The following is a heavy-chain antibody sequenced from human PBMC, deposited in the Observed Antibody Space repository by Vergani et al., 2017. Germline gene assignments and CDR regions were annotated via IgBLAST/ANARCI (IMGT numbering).Heavy chain of an antibody. V-gene: IGHV5-10-1*01. CDR2: IDPSDSYT. Sequence: EVQLVQSGAEVKKPGESLRISCKGSGYSFTSYWNSWVRQMPGKGLEGRGRIDPSDSYTNYSPSVQGHVTISADKSISTAYLQWSSLTASDTAMYYCARQEVPMVNFDYWGQGTLVTVSS. CDR3: ARQEVPMVNFDY. CDR1: GYSFTSYW. D-gene: IGHD5-18*01. J-gene: IGHJ4*02.